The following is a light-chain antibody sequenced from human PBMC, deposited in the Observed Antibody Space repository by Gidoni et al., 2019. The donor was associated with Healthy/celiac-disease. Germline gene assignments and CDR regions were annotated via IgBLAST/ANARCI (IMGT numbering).Light chain of an antibody. Sequence: EIVLTQSPATLSLSPGERATISCRASQSVSSYLAWYQQKPGQAPRLLIYDASNRATGIPARFSGSGSGTDFTHTISSLEPEDFAVYYCQQRSNSFGGXTKVEIK. CDR2: DAS. J-gene: IGKJ4*01. CDR1: QSVSSY. V-gene: IGKV3-11*01. CDR3: QQRSNS.